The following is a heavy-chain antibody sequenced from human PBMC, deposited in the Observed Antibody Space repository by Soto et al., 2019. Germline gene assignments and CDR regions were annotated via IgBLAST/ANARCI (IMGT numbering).Heavy chain of an antibody. V-gene: IGHV4-34*01. CDR2: INHSGST. D-gene: IGHD3-3*01. CDR3: AIGRYDFWGGYCRTLFYY. J-gene: IGHJ4*02. CDR1: GGSFSGYY. Sequence: QVQLQQWGAGLLKPSETLSLTCAVYGGSFSGYYWSWIRQPPGKGLEWHGEINHSGSTNYNPSLKSRVTISVDTSKNHFSLKLRSVTAADTAVYYCAIGRYDFWGGYCRTLFYYWGQGTLVTVSS.